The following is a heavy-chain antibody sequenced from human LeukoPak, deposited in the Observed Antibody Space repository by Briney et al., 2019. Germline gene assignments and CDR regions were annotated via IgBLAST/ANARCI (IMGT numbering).Heavy chain of an antibody. V-gene: IGHV1-18*01. CDR3: ARGYRGYEVDY. J-gene: IGHJ4*02. CDR2: ISSYNANT. Sequence: VASVKVSCKASGYTFASYVISWVRQAPGQGLEWMGWISSYNANTNYAQKLQGRVTMTTDTSTSTVYMELRSLRSDDTAVYYCARGYRGYEVDYWGQGTLVTASS. CDR1: GYTFASYV. D-gene: IGHD5-12*01.